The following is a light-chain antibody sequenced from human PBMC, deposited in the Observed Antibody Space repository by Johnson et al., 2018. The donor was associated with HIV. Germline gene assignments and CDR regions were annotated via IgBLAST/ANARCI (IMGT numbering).Light chain of an antibody. J-gene: IGLJ1*01. CDR3: GTWDSSLGAVYV. V-gene: IGLV1-51*02. CDR1: SSNIGNNY. Sequence: QSVLTQPPSVSAAPGQKVTISCSGSSSNIGNNYVSWYQQLPGTAPKLLIYENNKRPSGIPDRFSGSKSGTSATLGITGLQTGAEADYYCGTWDSSLGAVYVFGTGTKVTVL. CDR2: ENN.